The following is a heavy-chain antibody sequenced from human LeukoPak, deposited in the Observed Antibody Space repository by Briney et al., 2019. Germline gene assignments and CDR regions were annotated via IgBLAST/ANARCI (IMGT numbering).Heavy chain of an antibody. Sequence: GRSLRLSCAASGFTFDDYAMPWVRQAPGKGLEWVSGISWNSGSIGYADSVKGRFTISRDNAKNSLYLQMNSLRAEDTALYYCAKDTGPGYYYYGMDVWGQGTTVTVSS. CDR1: GFTFDDYA. D-gene: IGHD1-14*01. J-gene: IGHJ6*02. CDR3: AKDTGPGYYYYGMDV. V-gene: IGHV3-9*01. CDR2: ISWNSGSI.